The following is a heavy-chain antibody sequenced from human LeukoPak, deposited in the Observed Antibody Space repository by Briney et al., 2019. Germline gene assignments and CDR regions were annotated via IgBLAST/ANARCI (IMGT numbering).Heavy chain of an antibody. CDR1: GGSISSYY. CDR2: IYYSGST. J-gene: IGHJ5*02. CDR3: ARGNAIVVVPALSGWFDP. D-gene: IGHD2-2*01. V-gene: IGHV4-59*01. Sequence: SETLSLTCTVSGGSISSYYWSWIRQPPGKGLEWIGYIYYSGSTNYNPSLKSRVTISVDTSKNQFSLKLSSVTAADTAVYYCARGNAIVVVPALSGWFDPWGQGTLVTVSS.